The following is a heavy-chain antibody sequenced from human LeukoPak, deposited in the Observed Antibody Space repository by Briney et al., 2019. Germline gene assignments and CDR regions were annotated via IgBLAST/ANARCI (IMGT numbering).Heavy chain of an antibody. D-gene: IGHD2-15*01. CDR1: GGSFSGYY. V-gene: IGHV4-31*11. CDR2: IYCSGST. Sequence: SETLSLTCAVYGGSFSGYYWSWIRQHPGKGLEWIGYIYCSGSTYYNPSLKSRVTISVDTSKNQFSLKLSSVTAADTAVYYCARDIDRVFDYWGQGTLVTASS. CDR3: ARDIDRVFDY. J-gene: IGHJ4*02.